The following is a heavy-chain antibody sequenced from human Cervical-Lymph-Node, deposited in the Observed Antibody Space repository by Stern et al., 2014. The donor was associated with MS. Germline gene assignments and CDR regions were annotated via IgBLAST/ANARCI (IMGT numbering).Heavy chain of an antibody. CDR3: AKSGGVVNFQSYYYGMDV. CDR1: GYNFTDYG. J-gene: IGHJ6*02. CDR2: INTGNGNR. Sequence: QVQLVQSGAEVKKPGASVKVSCKTAGYNFTDYGIIWVRQAPGQRLEWMGWINTGNGNRRYSQKIQGRVTITRDTSASTAYMELSSLRSEDTAVYYCAKSGGVVNFQSYYYGMDVWGQGTTVTVSS. V-gene: IGHV1-3*04. D-gene: IGHD2-15*01.